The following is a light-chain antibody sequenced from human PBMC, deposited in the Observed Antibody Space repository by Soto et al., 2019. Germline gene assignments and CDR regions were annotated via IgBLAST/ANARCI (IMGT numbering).Light chain of an antibody. V-gene: IGLV2-8*01. CDR3: SSYAGSNNLGV. Sequence: QSVLTQPPSASGSPGQSVTISCTGTSSDIGYYKYVSWYQQHPGKAPKLIIYEVIKRPSGVPDRFSGSKSGNTASLTVSGLQAEDEADYYCSSYAGSNNLGVFGTGT. CDR2: EVI. CDR1: SSDIGYYKY. J-gene: IGLJ1*01.